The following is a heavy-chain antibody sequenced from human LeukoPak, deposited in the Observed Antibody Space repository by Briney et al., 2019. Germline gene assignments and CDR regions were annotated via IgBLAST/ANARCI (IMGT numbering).Heavy chain of an antibody. D-gene: IGHD3-22*01. CDR2: INPSGGST. V-gene: IGHV1-46*01. Sequence: ASVKVSCKASGYTFTSYYMHWVRQAPGQGLGWMGIINPSGGSTSYAQKFQGRVTMTRDTSTSTVYMELSSLRSEDTAVYYCARVAERTYDSSGYGQNAFDIWGQGTMVTVSS. CDR1: GYTFTSYY. CDR3: ARVAERTYDSSGYGQNAFDI. J-gene: IGHJ3*02.